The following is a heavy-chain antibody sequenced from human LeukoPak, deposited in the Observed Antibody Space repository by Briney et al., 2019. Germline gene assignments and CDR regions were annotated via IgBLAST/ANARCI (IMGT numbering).Heavy chain of an antibody. CDR3: ARDMRYYYGSGSYSYYYYYYYMDV. D-gene: IGHD3-10*01. CDR1: GYSISSGYY. Sequence: ETLSLTCTVSGYSISSGYYWGWIRQPPGKGLEWIGSIYHSGSTYYNPSLKSRVTISVDTSKNQFSLKLSSVTAADTAVYYCARDMRYYYGSGSYSYYYYYYYMDVWGKGTTVTVSS. J-gene: IGHJ6*03. V-gene: IGHV4-38-2*02. CDR2: IYHSGST.